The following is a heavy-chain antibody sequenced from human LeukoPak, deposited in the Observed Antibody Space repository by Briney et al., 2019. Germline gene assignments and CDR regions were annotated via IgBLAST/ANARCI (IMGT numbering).Heavy chain of an antibody. CDR1: GYTFTGYY. Sequence: ASVKVSCKASGYTFTGYYMHWVRQAPGQGLEWMGWINPNSGGTNYAQKFQGRVTMTRDTSISTAYMELSRLRSDDTAVYYCARDWDLGYSYGYGPDAFDIWGQGTMVTVSS. V-gene: IGHV1-2*02. CDR2: INPNSGGT. J-gene: IGHJ3*02. D-gene: IGHD5-18*01. CDR3: ARDWDLGYSYGYGPDAFDI.